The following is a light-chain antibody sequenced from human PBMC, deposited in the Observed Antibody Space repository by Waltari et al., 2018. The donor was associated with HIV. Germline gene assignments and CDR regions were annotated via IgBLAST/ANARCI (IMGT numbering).Light chain of an antibody. CDR1: SSYVGGYNS. Sequence: QSALTQPPSASGSPGQSVTISCPGTSSYVGGYNSAPWSQQHPGKAPKLMIYEVSKRPSGVPDRFSGSKSGNTASLTVSGLQAEDEADYYCSSYAGSNNSLYVFGTGTKVTVL. CDR2: EVS. CDR3: SSYAGSNNSLYV. J-gene: IGLJ1*01. V-gene: IGLV2-8*01.